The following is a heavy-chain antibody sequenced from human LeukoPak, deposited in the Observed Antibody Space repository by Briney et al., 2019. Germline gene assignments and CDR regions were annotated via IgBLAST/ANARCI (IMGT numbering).Heavy chain of an antibody. Sequence: QSGGSLRLSCAASGFTFSSYAMHWVRQAPGKGLEWVAVISYDGSNKYYADSVKGRFTISRDNSKNTLYLQMNSLRAEDTAAYYCARDRVGATSHDAFDIWGQGTMVTVSS. J-gene: IGHJ3*02. CDR3: ARDRVGATSHDAFDI. V-gene: IGHV3-30*04. D-gene: IGHD1-26*01. CDR1: GFTFSSYA. CDR2: ISYDGSNK.